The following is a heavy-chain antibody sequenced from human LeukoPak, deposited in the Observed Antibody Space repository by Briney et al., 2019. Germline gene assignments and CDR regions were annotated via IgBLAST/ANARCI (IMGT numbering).Heavy chain of an antibody. D-gene: IGHD1-26*01. J-gene: IGHJ3*02. CDR3: ARKLVGAAGAAFDI. V-gene: IGHV3-48*02. CDR2: ISGGGSTI. CDR1: GFIFSIFG. Sequence: GGSLRLSCAASGFIFSIFGMNWVRQAPGKGLEWVSFISGGGSTIYYADSVKGRFTISRDNAKNSLYLQMDSLRDDDTAVYYCARKLVGAAGAAFDIWGQGTMVTVSS.